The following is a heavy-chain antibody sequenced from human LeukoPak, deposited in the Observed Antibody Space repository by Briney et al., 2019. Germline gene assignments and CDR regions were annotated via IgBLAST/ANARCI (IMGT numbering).Heavy chain of an antibody. V-gene: IGHV4-39*07. CDR1: GGSISSSSYY. CDR2: IYYSGST. CDR3: ARDYCSSTSCYRHYFDY. D-gene: IGHD2-2*01. J-gene: IGHJ4*02. Sequence: ASETLSLTCTVSGGSISSSSYYWGWIRQPPGKGLEWIGSIYYSGSTYYNPSLKSRVTISVDTSKNQFSLKLSSVTAADTAVYYCARDYCSSTSCYRHYFDYWGQGTLVTVSS.